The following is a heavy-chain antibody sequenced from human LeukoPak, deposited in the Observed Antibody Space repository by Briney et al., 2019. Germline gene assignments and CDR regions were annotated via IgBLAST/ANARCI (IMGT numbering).Heavy chain of an antibody. Sequence: GGSLRLSCAASGFTFSSYEMNWVRQAPGKGLEWVSYISSSGSTIYYADSVKGRFTISRDNAKNSLYLQMNSLRAEDTAVYYCARDGYYYDSSGSLRYWGQGTLVTVSS. D-gene: IGHD3-22*01. CDR3: ARDGYYYDSSGSLRY. J-gene: IGHJ4*02. CDR2: ISSSGSTI. V-gene: IGHV3-48*03. CDR1: GFTFSSYE.